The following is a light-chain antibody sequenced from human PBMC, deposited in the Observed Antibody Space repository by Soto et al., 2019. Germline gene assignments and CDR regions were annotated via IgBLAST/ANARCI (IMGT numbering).Light chain of an antibody. CDR3: NSYTSSSTHV. CDR2: EVG. Sequence: QSALTQPASVSGSPGQSITISCTGSSSDVGGHNHVSWYQQHPGKAPKLIIYEVGNRPSGVSNRFSGSKSGNTASLTISGFQAEDEADYYCNSYTSSSTHVFGTGTKLTV. V-gene: IGLV2-14*01. J-gene: IGLJ1*01. CDR1: SSDVGGHNH.